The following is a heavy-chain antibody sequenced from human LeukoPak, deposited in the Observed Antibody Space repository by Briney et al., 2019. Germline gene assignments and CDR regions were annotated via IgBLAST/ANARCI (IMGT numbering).Heavy chain of an antibody. CDR1: GFTFSSYW. Sequence: GGSLRLSCAASGFTFSSYWMSWMRQAPGKGLEWVANIKYDGNEEYYVDSVRGRFTISRDNAKNSLYLQLNSLRVEDTAVYYCKSGGAAPGSFDYWGQGTLVTV. CDR3: KSGGAAPGSFDY. CDR2: IKYDGNEE. V-gene: IGHV3-7*01. J-gene: IGHJ4*02. D-gene: IGHD1-1*01.